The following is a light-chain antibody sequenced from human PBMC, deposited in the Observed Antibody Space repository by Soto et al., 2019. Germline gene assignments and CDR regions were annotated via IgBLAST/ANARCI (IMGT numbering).Light chain of an antibody. CDR1: QDISNW. J-gene: IGKJ2*01. CDR3: HQYNIYPYT. Sequence: DIQMTQSPSTLSASVGDRVTITCRASQDISNWLAWYQQEPGKAPKLLMYKASTLKSGVPSRFSGSGSGTEFTPTITSLQPHDFATYYCHQYNIYPYTFGQGTKLDVK. V-gene: IGKV1-5*03. CDR2: KAS.